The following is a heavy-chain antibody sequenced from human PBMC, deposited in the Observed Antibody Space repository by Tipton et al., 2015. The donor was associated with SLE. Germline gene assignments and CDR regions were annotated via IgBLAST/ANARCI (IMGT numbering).Heavy chain of an antibody. D-gene: IGHD3-16*01. J-gene: IGHJ1*01. CDR3: AKAGRFSD. CDR1: GFTFDDYA. Sequence: SLRLSCAASGFTFDDYAMHWVRQAPGKGLEWVSGISWNSGSIGYADSVKGRFTISRDNAKNSLYLQMNSLRAEDTALYYCAKAGRFSDWGQGTLVTVSS. CDR2: ISWNSGSI. V-gene: IGHV3-9*01.